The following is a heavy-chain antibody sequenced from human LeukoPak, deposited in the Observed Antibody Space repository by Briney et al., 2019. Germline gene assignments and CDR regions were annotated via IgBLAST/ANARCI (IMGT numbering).Heavy chain of an antibody. J-gene: IGHJ5*02. CDR2: IYYSGST. Sequence: SETLSLTCTVSGYSISSGYYWGWIRQPPGKGLEWIGSIYYSGSTYYNPSLKSRVTISVDTSKNQFSLKLSSVTAADTAVYYCARVVMYDSSGYYYDWFDPWGQGTLVTVSS. CDR1: GYSISSGYY. D-gene: IGHD3-22*01. CDR3: ARVVMYDSSGYYYDWFDP. V-gene: IGHV4-38-2*02.